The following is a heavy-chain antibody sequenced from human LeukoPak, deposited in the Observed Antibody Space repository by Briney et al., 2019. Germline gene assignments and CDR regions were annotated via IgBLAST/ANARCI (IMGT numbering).Heavy chain of an antibody. V-gene: IGHV1-46*01. D-gene: IGHD3-22*01. CDR1: GYTFTSYY. Sequence: ASVKVSCKASGYTFTSYYMHWVRQAPGQGLEWMGIINPSGGSTSYAQKFQGRVTMTRDMSTSTVYMELSSLRSEDTAVYYCASPISYYYDSSGSHLLHNAFDIWGQGTMVTVSS. J-gene: IGHJ3*02. CDR2: INPSGGST. CDR3: ASPISYYYDSSGSHLLHNAFDI.